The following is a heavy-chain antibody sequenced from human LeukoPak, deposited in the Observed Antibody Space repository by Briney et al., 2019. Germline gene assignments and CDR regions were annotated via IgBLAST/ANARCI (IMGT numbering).Heavy chain of an antibody. J-gene: IGHJ4*02. CDR3: AKHPQLRYFDWFPTFFD. V-gene: IGHV3-23*01. CDR2: ISGRGGST. Sequence: TGVYLRLPCAASGFTFSSCAMSWVRQAPGKGLEWVSAISGRGGSTYYADSVKGRFTISRDNSKNTLYLQMNSLRAEDTAVYYCAKHPQLRYFDWFPTFFDWGQGTLVTVSS. CDR1: GFTFSSCA. D-gene: IGHD3-9*01.